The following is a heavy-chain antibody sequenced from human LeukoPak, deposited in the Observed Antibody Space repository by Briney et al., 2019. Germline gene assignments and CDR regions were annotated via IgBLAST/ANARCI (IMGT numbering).Heavy chain of an antibody. CDR1: GGSISSYY. V-gene: IGHV4-4*07. CDR3: ARRDWRYSDYDHFDY. Sequence: SETLSLTCTVSGGSISSYYWSWIRQPAGKRLEWIGRISSSGSTNYNPSLKSRVTMSVDSSKNQFSLILISVTAADTAVYYCARRDWRYSDYDHFDYWGQGTLVTVSS. J-gene: IGHJ4*02. D-gene: IGHD5-12*01. CDR2: ISSSGST.